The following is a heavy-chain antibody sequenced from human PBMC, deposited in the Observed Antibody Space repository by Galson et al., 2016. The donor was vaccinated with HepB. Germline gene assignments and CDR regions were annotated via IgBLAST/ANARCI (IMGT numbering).Heavy chain of an antibody. CDR3: ARGGNYGYT. CDR2: ISSSSSTI. V-gene: IGHV3-48*01. CDR1: GFTFSSYS. Sequence: SLRLSCAASGFTFSSYSMNWVRQAPGKGLEWVSYISSSSSTIYYADSVKGRFTISRDNSKKTLYLQMNSLRVEDTAVYYCARGGNYGYTWGLGTLVTVSS. D-gene: IGHD1-26*01. J-gene: IGHJ4*02.